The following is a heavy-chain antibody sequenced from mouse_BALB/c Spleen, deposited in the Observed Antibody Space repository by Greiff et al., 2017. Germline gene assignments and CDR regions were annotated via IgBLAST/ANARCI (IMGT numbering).Heavy chain of an antibody. J-gene: IGHJ4*01. D-gene: IGHD2-10*02. CDR2: ISDGGSYT. CDR3: AREGYGNYGGAMDY. CDR1: GFTFSDYY. V-gene: IGHV5-4*02. Sequence: DVMLVESGGGLVKPGGSLKLSCAASGFTFSDYYMYWVRQTPEKRLEWVATISDGGSYTYYPDSVKGRFTISRDNAKNNLYLQMSSLKSEDTAMYYCAREGYGNYGGAMDYWGQGTSVTVSA.